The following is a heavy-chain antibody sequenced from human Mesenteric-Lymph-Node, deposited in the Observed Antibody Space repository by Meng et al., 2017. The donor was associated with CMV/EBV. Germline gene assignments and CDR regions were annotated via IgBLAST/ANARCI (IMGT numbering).Heavy chain of an antibody. CDR1: GFTFSSYA. CDR3: ARDLGYCGSTTCWYYYSMDV. D-gene: IGHD2-2*01. V-gene: IGHV3-23*03. CDR2: IYSGGSST. J-gene: IGHJ6*02. Sequence: GGSLRLSCAASGFTFSSYAMSWVRQAPGKGLEWVSVIYSGGSSTYYADSVKGRFTISRDNSKNALYLQMNSLRAEDTAVYFCARDLGYCGSTTCWYYYSMDVWGQGTTVTVSS.